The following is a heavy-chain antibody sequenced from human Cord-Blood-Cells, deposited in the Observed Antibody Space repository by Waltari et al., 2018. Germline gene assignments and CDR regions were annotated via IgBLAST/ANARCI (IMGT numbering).Heavy chain of an antibody. CDR3: ARNIVATISGFDY. D-gene: IGHD5-12*01. CDR1: GFTFRSYA. Sequence: QVQLVESGGGVVQPGRSLRLSWAASGFTFRSYAMHWVRAAPGKGLEWVAVISYDGSNKYYADSVKGRFTISRDNSKNTLYLQMNSLRAEDTAVYYCARNIVATISGFDYWGQGTLVTVSS. J-gene: IGHJ4*02. V-gene: IGHV3-30-3*01. CDR2: ISYDGSNK.